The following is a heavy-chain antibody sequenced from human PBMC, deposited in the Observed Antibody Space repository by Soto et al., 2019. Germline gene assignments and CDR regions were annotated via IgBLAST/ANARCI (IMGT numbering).Heavy chain of an antibody. V-gene: IGHV4-30-2*01. D-gene: IGHD6-13*01. CDR3: ARSYRSSWPNAFYI. Sequence: QLQLQESGSGLVKPSQTLSLTCTVSGDSISSGDYSWGWIRQPPGKGLEWIGYIYHSGSTYYNPSLKSRVTISVDKSKNQFSLKLSSVTAADTAVYYCARSYRSSWPNAFYIWGQGTMVTVSS. CDR1: GDSISSGDYS. J-gene: IGHJ3*02. CDR2: IYHSGST.